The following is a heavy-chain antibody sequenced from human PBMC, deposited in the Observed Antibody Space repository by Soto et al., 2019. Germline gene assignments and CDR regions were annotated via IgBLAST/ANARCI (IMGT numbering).Heavy chain of an antibody. CDR1: GGSISRYY. D-gene: IGHD6-25*01. CDR2: IYYSGST. V-gene: IGHV4-59*01. CDR3: APGGAARMGGFDF. Sequence: QVQLQESGPGLVKPSETLSLTCTVSGGSISRYYWSWIRQPPGKGLQWIGYIYYSGSTNYNPSLMVRVTLQVDTSKTQSSLRLSSVPAADTAVFCCAPGGAARMGGFDFWGQGTLVTVSS. J-gene: IGHJ4*02.